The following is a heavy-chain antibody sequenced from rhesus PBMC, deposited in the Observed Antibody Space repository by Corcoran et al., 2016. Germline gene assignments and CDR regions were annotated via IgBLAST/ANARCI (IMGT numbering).Heavy chain of an antibody. CDR3: ARSYSGYISFDY. Sequence: EVQLVQSGAEVTTPGASVKIDCKAAGYTLNDDYTKRARKTPGKGLEGDVLLDLRHRKANSAQKSQDRLPIPPDMSPDTAYVALSSLSAEYTAVYYCARSYSGYISFDYWGQGVLVTVSS. V-gene: IGHV1-111*01. CDR2: LDLRHRKA. CDR1: GYTLNDDY. J-gene: IGHJ4*01. D-gene: IGHD5-24*01.